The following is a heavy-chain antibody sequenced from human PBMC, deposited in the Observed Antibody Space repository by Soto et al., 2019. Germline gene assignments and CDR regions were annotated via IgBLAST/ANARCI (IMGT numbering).Heavy chain of an antibody. J-gene: IGHJ1*01. CDR1: GFTFSNYA. CDR3: AKDSPVGVPLLRDLHD. Sequence: RGSLILGCATSGFTFSNYAMGWVRQAPGKGLEWVSVISGSGGSTYYADSVKGRFTLSRDNSKNTVYLQMNSLRAEDTAVYYCAKDSPVGVPLLRDLHDWGQGTLVTVSS. V-gene: IGHV3-23*01. CDR2: ISGSGGST. D-gene: IGHD2-15*01.